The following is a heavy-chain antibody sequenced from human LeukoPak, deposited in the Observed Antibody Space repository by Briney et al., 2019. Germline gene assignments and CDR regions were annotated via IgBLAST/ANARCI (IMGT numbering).Heavy chain of an antibody. D-gene: IGHD1-26*01. CDR3: ASSRWDLPYYYYYYMDV. Sequence: GGSLRLSCAASGFTFRDHYMDWVRQAPGKGLEWVGRIRNKANSYTTDYAASVEGRFTISRDDSKNSLYLQMNSLKTGDTAVYYCASSRWDLPYYYYYYMDVWGKGTTVTISS. J-gene: IGHJ6*03. CDR2: IRNKANSYTT. CDR1: GFTFRDHY. V-gene: IGHV3-72*01.